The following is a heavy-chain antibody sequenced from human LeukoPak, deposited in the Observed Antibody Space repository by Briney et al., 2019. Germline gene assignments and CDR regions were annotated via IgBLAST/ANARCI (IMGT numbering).Heavy chain of an antibody. CDR1: GYTFTSYA. D-gene: IGHD2-2*01. CDR2: INAGNGNT. J-gene: IGHJ4*02. CDR3: ARDYCSSTSCYWRSFDY. V-gene: IGHV1-3*01. Sequence: ASVKVPCKASGYTFTSYAMHWVRQAPGQRLEWMGWINAGNGNTKYSQKFQGRVTITRDTSASTAYLELSSLRSEDTAVYYCARDYCSSTSCYWRSFDYWGQGTLVTVSS.